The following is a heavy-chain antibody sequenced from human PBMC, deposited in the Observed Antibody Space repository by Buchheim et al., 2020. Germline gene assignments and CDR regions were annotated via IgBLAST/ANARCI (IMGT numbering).Heavy chain of an antibody. D-gene: IGHD6-19*01. CDR2: IYPGDSDT. J-gene: IGHJ3*01. V-gene: IGHV5-51*01. Sequence: EVQLVQSGAEVKKPGESLKISCKVSGYTFANYWIGWVRQMPGKGLEYMGIIYPGDSDTRYGPSFQGQVIIPAEQSTSTAYLQWNSLKASDTATFYCARARSVAGLHDAFDFWGQGT. CDR1: GYTFANYW. CDR3: ARARSVAGLHDAFDF.